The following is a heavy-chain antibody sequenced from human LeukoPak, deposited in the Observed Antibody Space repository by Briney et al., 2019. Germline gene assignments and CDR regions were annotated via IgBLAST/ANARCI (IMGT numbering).Heavy chain of an antibody. CDR1: GFTFSDYY. CDR3: AKSYYYDSSGYYRGFFDY. J-gene: IGHJ4*02. D-gene: IGHD3-22*01. CDR2: ISSSSSYI. Sequence: GGSLRLSCAASGFTFSDYYMSWIRQAPGKGLEWVSYISSSSSYIYYADSVKGRFTISRDNSKNTLYLQMNSLRAEDTAVYYCAKSYYYDSSGYYRGFFDYWGQGTLVTVSS. V-gene: IGHV3-11*03.